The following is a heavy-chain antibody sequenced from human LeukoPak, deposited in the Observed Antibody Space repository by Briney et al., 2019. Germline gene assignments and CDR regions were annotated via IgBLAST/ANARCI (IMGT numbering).Heavy chain of an antibody. J-gene: IGHJ5*02. Sequence: SETLSLTCTVSGGSISSCYWSWIRQPPGKGLEWIGYIYYSGSTNYNPSLKSRVTISVDTSKNQFSLKLSSVTAADTAVYYCARVHRYCSSTSCYNWFDPWGQGTLVTVSS. V-gene: IGHV4-59*01. CDR1: GGSISSCY. CDR3: ARVHRYCSSTSCYNWFDP. D-gene: IGHD2-2*01. CDR2: IYYSGST.